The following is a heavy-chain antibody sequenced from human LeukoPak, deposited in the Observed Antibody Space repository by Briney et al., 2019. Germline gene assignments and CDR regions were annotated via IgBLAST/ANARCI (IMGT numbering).Heavy chain of an antibody. J-gene: IGHJ4*02. CDR3: ARVFTDIWAYYDY. Sequence: SETLSLTCTVSGGSISSSSYYWGWIRQPPGKGLEWIGSIYHSGSTYYNPSLKSRVTISVDTSKNQFSLKLSSVTAADTAVYYCARVFTDIWAYYDYWGQGTLVTVSS. CDR1: GGSISSSSYY. D-gene: IGHD2-15*01. V-gene: IGHV4-39*07. CDR2: IYHSGST.